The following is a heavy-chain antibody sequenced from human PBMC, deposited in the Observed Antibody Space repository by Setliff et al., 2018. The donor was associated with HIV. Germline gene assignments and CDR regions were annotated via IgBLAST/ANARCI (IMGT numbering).Heavy chain of an antibody. V-gene: IGHV1-69*10. CDR1: GGIVS. CDR3: ARGQTTNNIKAEAFDI. CDR2: IIPILGIP. Sequence: SVKVSCKASGGIVSINSVRQAPGQRLEWMGGIIPILGIPNYAQKFQGRVTITADKSTTTVYMELSSLGSEDTAVYYCARGQTTNNIKAEAFDIWGQGTLVTVSS. D-gene: IGHD1-20*01. J-gene: IGHJ3*02.